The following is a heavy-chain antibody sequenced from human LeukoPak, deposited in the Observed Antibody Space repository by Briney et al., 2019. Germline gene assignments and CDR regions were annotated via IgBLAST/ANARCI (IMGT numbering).Heavy chain of an antibody. CDR3: ARSGTYYPDY. J-gene: IGHJ4*02. CDR1: GGSISSSYSY. CDR2: IYYSGST. Sequence: SETLSLTCTVSGGSISSSYSYWGWIRQPPGKGLEWIGNIYYSGSTYYSPSLTSRVTVSVDTSENQFSLKLSSVTAADTAVYYCARSGTYYPDYWGQGTLVTVSS. D-gene: IGHD1-26*01. V-gene: IGHV4-39*07.